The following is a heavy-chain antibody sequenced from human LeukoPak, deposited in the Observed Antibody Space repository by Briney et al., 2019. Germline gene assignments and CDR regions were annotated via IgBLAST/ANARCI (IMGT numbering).Heavy chain of an antibody. CDR2: INHSGST. CDR3: ARAPDSRFDY. Sequence: SETLSLTCAVYGGSFSGYYWSWIRQPPGKGLEWIGEINHSGSTNYNPSLKSRVTISVDTSKNQFSLKLSSVTAADTAVYYCARAPDSRFDYWGQGTLVTVSS. V-gene: IGHV4-34*09. CDR1: GGSFSGYY. J-gene: IGHJ4*02.